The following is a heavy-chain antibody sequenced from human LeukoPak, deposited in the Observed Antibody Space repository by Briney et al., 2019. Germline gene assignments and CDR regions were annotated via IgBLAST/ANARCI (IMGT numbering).Heavy chain of an antibody. J-gene: IGHJ5*02. CDR2: IIPILGIA. D-gene: IGHD6-13*01. Sequence: SVKVSCKASGGTLSSYAISWVRQAPGQGLEWMGRIIPILGIANYAQKFQGRVTITADKSTSTAYMELSSLRSEDTAVYYCAREFGIAAAANWFDPWGQGTLVTVSS. CDR3: AREFGIAAAANWFDP. CDR1: GGTLSSYA. V-gene: IGHV1-69*04.